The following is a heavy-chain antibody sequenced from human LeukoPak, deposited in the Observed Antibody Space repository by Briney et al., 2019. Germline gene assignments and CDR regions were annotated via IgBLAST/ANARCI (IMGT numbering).Heavy chain of an antibody. D-gene: IGHD6-25*01. V-gene: IGHV4-61*02. Sequence: PSETLSLTCTDSGGSISSCSYYWSWLRQPAGKGLEWIGRIYASGSTNYNPSLESRATISVDTSKNQFSLKLSSVTAADTAVYYCARVSWIAAAGYYYYMDLWGKGTTVTVSS. CDR2: IYASGST. J-gene: IGHJ6*03. CDR3: ARVSWIAAAGYYYYMDL. CDR1: GGSISSCSYY.